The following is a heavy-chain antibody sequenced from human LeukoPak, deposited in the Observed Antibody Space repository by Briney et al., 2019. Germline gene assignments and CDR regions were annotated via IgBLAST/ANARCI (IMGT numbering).Heavy chain of an antibody. Sequence: ASVKVSCKASGYTFTSYGISWVRQAPGQALEWMGWISAYNGNTNYAQNLQGRVTMTTDTSTSTAYMELRSLRSDDTAVYYCARDPMVRGVIPYYFDYWGQGTLVTVSS. CDR1: GYTFTSYG. D-gene: IGHD3-10*01. CDR2: ISAYNGNT. CDR3: ARDPMVRGVIPYYFDY. V-gene: IGHV1-18*01. J-gene: IGHJ4*02.